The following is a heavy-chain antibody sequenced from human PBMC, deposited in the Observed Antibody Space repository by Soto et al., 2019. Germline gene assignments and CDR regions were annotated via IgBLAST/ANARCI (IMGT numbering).Heavy chain of an antibody. CDR3: AHRGDMNGNWDQGYLDN. CDR2: IYWDHDK. CDR1: GFSLTSRPVG. J-gene: IGHJ4*02. V-gene: IGHV2-5*02. Sequence: QITLKESGPTRVKPTQTLMLTCSFSGFSLTSRPVGVAWIRQPPGKALEWLAVIYWDHDKGYSPSPKSRLTIAKDTSQNQVVTTKAYLDHVDTAAYFCAHRGDMNGNWDQGYLDNWGQGILVTVSS. D-gene: IGHD1-1*01.